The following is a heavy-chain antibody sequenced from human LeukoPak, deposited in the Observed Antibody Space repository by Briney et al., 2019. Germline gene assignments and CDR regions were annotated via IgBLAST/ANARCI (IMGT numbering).Heavy chain of an antibody. V-gene: IGHV4-4*07. CDR3: ARDQAIVNWFDP. D-gene: IGHD2/OR15-2a*01. J-gene: IGHJ5*02. Sequence: SETLSLTCTVSGGSISSYYWSWIRQPAGKGLEWIGRIDTSGNTNYKPSLKSRVTMSVDTSKNQFSLKLSSVTAADTAVYYCARDQAIVNWFDPWGQGTLVTVSS. CDR2: IDTSGNT. CDR1: GGSISSYY.